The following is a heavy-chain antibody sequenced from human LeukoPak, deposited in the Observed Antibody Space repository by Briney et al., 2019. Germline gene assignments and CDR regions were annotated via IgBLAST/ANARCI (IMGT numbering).Heavy chain of an antibody. Sequence: GGSLRLSCALSGRPFSSSIMHWVRRAPGKGLEWVAGMSFDGSQYYVESVKGRFTISRDNSGNTVYLHMTSLRPEDTAVYFCVREGHTSGFCGSFDIWGQGTTVTISS. V-gene: IGHV3-30*03. CDR1: GRPFSSSI. J-gene: IGHJ3*02. CDR3: VREGHTSGFCGSFDI. CDR2: MSFDGSQ. D-gene: IGHD5-12*01.